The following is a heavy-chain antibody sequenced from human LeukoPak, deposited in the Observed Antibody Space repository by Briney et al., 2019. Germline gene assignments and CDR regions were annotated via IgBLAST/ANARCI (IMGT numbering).Heavy chain of an antibody. J-gene: IGHJ4*02. D-gene: IGHD2-8*01. V-gene: IGHV3-48*03. CDR3: ARALGVPGPCDY. CDR2: ISSSGSTI. CDR1: GFTFSSYE. Sequence: GGSLRLSCAASGFTFSSYEMNGGRQAPGKGLEWGSYISSSGSTIYYADSVKGRFTISRDNAKNSLYLQMNSLRAEDTAVYYCARALGVPGPCDYWGQGTLVTVSS.